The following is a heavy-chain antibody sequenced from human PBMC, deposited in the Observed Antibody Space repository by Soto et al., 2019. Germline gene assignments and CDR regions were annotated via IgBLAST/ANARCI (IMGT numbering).Heavy chain of an antibody. CDR1: GYSFASYW. J-gene: IGHJ5*02. D-gene: IGHD3-22*01. V-gene: IGHV5-10-1*01. Sequence: PGESPKISCKGSGYSFASYWIRCVRHMLAKGLEWMGGIDPSDSYANYSPSFQGHVTFSADKSISTAYLQWSSLRASDTAMYYCARHKAFCYDSSGAWGQGTMVTVSS. CDR3: ARHKAFCYDSSGA. CDR2: IDPSDSYA.